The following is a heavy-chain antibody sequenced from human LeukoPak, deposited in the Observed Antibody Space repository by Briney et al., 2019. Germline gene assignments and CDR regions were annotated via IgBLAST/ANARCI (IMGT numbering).Heavy chain of an antibody. CDR2: IYYSGST. J-gene: IGHJ1*01. D-gene: IGHD6-13*01. CDR3: ASPYSSSWYFQH. Sequence: SETLSLTCTVSGGSISSYSWSWIRQPPGKGLEWIGSIYYSGSTYYNPSLKSRVTISVDTSKNQFSLKLSSVTAADTAVYYCASPYSSSWYFQHWGQGTLVTVSS. CDR1: GGSISSYS. V-gene: IGHV4-39*07.